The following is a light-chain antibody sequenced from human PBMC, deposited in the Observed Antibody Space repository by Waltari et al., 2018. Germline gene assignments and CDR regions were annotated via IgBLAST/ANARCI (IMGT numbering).Light chain of an antibody. V-gene: IGKV3-20*01. CDR3: QHHVRLPAT. CDR1: QNIGKY. CDR2: GAS. J-gene: IGKJ1*01. Sequence: IVLSQSPGTLSLSPGGRTTLSCRASQNIGKYLAWYQQKPGHAPRLLIYGASSRAAGIPDRFSGSGSGADFSLTISRLEPEDFAVYYCQHHVRLPATFGQGTKV.